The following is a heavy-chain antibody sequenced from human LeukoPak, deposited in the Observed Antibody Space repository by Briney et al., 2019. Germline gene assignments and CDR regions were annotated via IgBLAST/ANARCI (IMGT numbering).Heavy chain of an antibody. CDR2: ISGTSSYI. CDR1: GFTFSTYS. J-gene: IGHJ1*01. CDR3: ARDYDSSGYDSEYFEH. Sequence: GGSLRLSCAASGFTFSTYSMNWVRQAPGKGLEWVSSISGTSSYIYYADSVKGRFTISRDNAKNSLSLQMNSLRAEDTAVYYCARDYDSSGYDSEYFEHWGQGTLVTVSS. D-gene: IGHD3-22*01. V-gene: IGHV3-21*01.